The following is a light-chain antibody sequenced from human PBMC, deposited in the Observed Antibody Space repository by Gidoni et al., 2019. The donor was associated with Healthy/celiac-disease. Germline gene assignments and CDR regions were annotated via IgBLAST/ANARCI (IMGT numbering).Light chain of an antibody. V-gene: IGKV1-33*01. CDR1: QDISNY. Sequence: IHMTQSLSSLSASVGDRFTITCQASQDISNYLNWYQQKPGKAPKLLSYDASNLETGVPSRFSGSGSGTDFTFTISSLQPEDIATYYCQQYDNLPLTFGRGTKVEIK. CDR3: QQYDNLPLT. CDR2: DAS. J-gene: IGKJ4*01.